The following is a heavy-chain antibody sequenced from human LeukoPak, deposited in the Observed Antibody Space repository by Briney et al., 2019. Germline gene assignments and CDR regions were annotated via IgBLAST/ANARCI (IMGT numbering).Heavy chain of an antibody. V-gene: IGHV4-61*01. D-gene: IGHD5-18*01. CDR2: IYHSGST. J-gene: IGHJ4*02. CDR3: AGYTAMDYFDY. Sequence: PSETLSLTCTVSGGSASSGSYYWSWIRQPPGKGLEWIGEIYHSGSTNYNPSLKSRVTISVDKSKNQFSLKLSSVTAADTAVYYCAGYTAMDYFDYWGQGTLVTVSS. CDR1: GGSASSGSYY.